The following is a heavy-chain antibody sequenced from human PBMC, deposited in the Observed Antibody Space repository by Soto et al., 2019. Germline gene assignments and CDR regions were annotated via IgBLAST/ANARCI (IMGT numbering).Heavy chain of an antibody. D-gene: IGHD3-22*01. CDR1: GFIFSNYG. J-gene: IGHJ3*02. V-gene: IGHV3-33*01. CDR2: ILNDGSEQ. Sequence: QMQLVESGGGVVQPGRSLRLSCAASGFIFSNYGMHWVRQAPGKGLEWVSLILNDGSEQFYRDSVKGRFTISRDNSRNTLFLEMNSLRDDDKALYYCVRDDDYEPNALDMWGQGTMVIVSS. CDR3: VRDDDYEPNALDM.